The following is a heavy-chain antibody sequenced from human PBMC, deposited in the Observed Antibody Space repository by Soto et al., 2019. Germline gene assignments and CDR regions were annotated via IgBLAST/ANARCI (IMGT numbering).Heavy chain of an antibody. CDR2: ISAYNGNT. V-gene: IGHV1-18*01. Sequence: ASVKVSCKASGYTFTSYGISWVRQAPGQGLEWMGWISAYNGNTNYAQKLQGRVTMTTDTSTSTAYMELRSLRSDDTAVYYCARDPPLMALGYKVLPAANWFDPWGQGTLVTVSS. D-gene: IGHD2-2*01. CDR3: ARDPPLMALGYKVLPAANWFDP. CDR1: GYTFTSYG. J-gene: IGHJ5*02.